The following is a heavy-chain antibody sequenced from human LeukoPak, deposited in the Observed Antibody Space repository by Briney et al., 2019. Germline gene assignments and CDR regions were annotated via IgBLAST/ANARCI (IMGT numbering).Heavy chain of an antibody. CDR3: ARDGGGTAARPTYYFDY. CDR2: IIPIFGTA. Sequence: ASVKVSCKASGGTFSSYAISWVRQAPGQGLEWMGGIIPIFGTANYAQKFQGRVTITTDESTSTAYMELSSLRSEDTAVYYCARDGGGTAARPTYYFDYWGQGTLVTVPS. V-gene: IGHV1-69*05. CDR1: GGTFSSYA. J-gene: IGHJ4*02. D-gene: IGHD6-6*01.